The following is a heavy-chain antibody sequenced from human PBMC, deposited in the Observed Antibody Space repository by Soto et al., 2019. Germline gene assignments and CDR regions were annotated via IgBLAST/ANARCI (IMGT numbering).Heavy chain of an antibody. CDR1: GFTLSDYY. J-gene: IGHJ6*02. Sequence: GGSLRLSCVASGFTLSDYYISWIRQAPGKGLEWVSYISRSGSTIYYADSVKGRFTISRDNAKNSLYLQMNSLRDEDTAVYYCARDRVISTSFYYGMDVWGQGTTVTVSS. V-gene: IGHV3-11*01. CDR2: ISRSGSTI. CDR3: ARDRVISTSFYYGMDV.